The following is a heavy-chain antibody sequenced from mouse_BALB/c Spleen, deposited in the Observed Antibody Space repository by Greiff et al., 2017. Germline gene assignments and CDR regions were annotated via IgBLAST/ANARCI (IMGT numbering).Heavy chain of an antibody. CDR3: ARGYYYGSSYWDCDV. CDR1: GYTFTSYV. J-gene: IGHJ1*01. Sequence: VQLQQSGPELVKPGASVKMSCKASGYTFTSYVMHWVKQKPGQGLEWIGYINPYNDGTKYNEKFKGKATLTSDKSSSTAYMELSSLTSEDSAVYYCARGYYYGSSYWDCDVGGAGTTDTVSS. CDR2: INPYNDGT. V-gene: IGHV1-14*01. D-gene: IGHD1-1*01.